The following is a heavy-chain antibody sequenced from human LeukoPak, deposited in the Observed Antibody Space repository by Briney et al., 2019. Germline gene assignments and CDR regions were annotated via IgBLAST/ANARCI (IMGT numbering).Heavy chain of an antibody. Sequence: GGSLRLSCVGFGLTFTNSGTNWGRQAPGTGLEWVAGMREDGGQGYYVDSVRGRFTISRDSAKNSLYLQMNSLRVEDTAVYYCVRALSSSSPYWGQGTLVTVSS. CDR1: GLTFTNSG. CDR3: VRALSSSSPY. CDR2: MREDGGQG. J-gene: IGHJ4*02. D-gene: IGHD6-6*01. V-gene: IGHV3-7*03.